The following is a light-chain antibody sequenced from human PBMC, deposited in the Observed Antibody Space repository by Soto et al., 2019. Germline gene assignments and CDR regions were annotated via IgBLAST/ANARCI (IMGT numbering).Light chain of an antibody. CDR3: QQSYTAPYT. Sequence: DIQMTQSPSSLSASVGDAVSLTCRASRSVSNYLNWYQQKPGRAPKLLISGASSLQRGVPSRFSGSGSGTTFTLTITSLQPGDFAIYFCQQSYTAPYTFGPGTKVDIK. J-gene: IGKJ3*01. V-gene: IGKV1-39*01. CDR2: GAS. CDR1: RSVSNY.